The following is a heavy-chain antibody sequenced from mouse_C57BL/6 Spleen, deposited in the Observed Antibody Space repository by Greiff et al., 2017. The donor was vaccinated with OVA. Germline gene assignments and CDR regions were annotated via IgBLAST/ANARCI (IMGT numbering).Heavy chain of an antibody. CDR3: ARGTGTRAMDY. CDR2: IYPGDGDT. J-gene: IGHJ4*01. D-gene: IGHD4-1*01. V-gene: IGHV1-82*01. Sequence: QVQLKQSGPELVKPGASVKISCKASGYAFGSSWMNWVKQRPGKGLEWIGRIYPGDGDTNYNGKFKGKATLTADKSSSTAYMQLSSLTSEDSAVYFCARGTGTRAMDYWGQGTSVTVSS. CDR1: GYAFGSSW.